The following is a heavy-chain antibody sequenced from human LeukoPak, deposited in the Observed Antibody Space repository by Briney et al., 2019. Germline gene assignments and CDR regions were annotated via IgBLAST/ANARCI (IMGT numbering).Heavy chain of an antibody. CDR1: GFTFSSYA. V-gene: IGHV3-30*04. CDR3: ARDRQNPEYYYYYYMDV. CDR2: ISYDGSNK. D-gene: IGHD1-14*01. Sequence: GGSLRLSCAASGFTFSSYATHWVRQAPGKGLEWVAVISYDGSNKYYADSVKGRFTISRDNSKNTLYLQMNSLRAEDTAVYYCARDRQNPEYYYYYYMDVWGKGTTVTVSS. J-gene: IGHJ6*03.